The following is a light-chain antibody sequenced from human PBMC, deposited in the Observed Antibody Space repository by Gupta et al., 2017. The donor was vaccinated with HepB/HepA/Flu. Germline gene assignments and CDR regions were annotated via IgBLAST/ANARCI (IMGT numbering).Light chain of an antibody. Sequence: EILMTHTQVSLPVTPGQPASISCKASQSRLHRDGRTYLYWYLQKPGQSPRLLIFESSSRVSGVPHRFSGSGSGTDFTLKISRVEAEDVGFYYCRQCTHRPRNFGQGTKVEIK. CDR3: RQCTHRPRN. J-gene: IGKJ2*02. CDR2: ESS. V-gene: IGKV2-29*01. CDR1: QSRLHRDGRTY.